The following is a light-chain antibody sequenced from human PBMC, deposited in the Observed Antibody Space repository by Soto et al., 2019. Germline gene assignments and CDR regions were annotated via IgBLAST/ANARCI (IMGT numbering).Light chain of an antibody. CDR2: GNT. V-gene: IGLV1-40*01. Sequence: QSVLTQPPSVSGAPGQRVTISCTGSSSNFGANSDVHWYQQLPGTAPKLLIYGNTNRPSGVPDRFSGSKSDTSASLAITGLQAEDEADYYCQSYDSNHVVFGGGTKVTVL. CDR1: SSNFGANSD. CDR3: QSYDSNHVV. J-gene: IGLJ2*01.